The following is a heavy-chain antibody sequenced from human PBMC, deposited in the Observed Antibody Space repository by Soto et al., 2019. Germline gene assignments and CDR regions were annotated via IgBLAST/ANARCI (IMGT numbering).Heavy chain of an antibody. CDR2: ISYDGSNK. CDR3: AKQGRRVVAATVYYMDV. Sequence: GGSLRLSCAASGFTFSSYGMHWVRQAPGKGLEWVAVISYDGSNKYYADSVKGRFTISRDNSKNTLYLQMNSLRAEDTAVYYCAKQGRRVVAATVYYMDVWGKGTTVTVSS. CDR1: GFTFSSYG. V-gene: IGHV3-30*18. J-gene: IGHJ6*03. D-gene: IGHD2-15*01.